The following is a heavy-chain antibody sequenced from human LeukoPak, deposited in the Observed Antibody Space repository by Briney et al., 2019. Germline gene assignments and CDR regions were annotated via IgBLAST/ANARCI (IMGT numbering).Heavy chain of an antibody. Sequence: SETLSLTCTVSGGSFSSYYWSWIRQPPGKGLEWIGYIYYRGSTNYNPSLKSRVTISVDTSKNQFSLKLSSVTAADTAVYYCARHRIDHEYSSGYVGDAFDIWGQGTMVTVSS. CDR2: IYYRGST. D-gene: IGHD3-22*01. J-gene: IGHJ3*02. V-gene: IGHV4-59*08. CDR1: GGSFSSYY. CDR3: ARHRIDHEYSSGYVGDAFDI.